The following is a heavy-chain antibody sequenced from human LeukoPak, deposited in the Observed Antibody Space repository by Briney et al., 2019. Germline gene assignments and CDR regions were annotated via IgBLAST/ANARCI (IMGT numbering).Heavy chain of an antibody. CDR2: ISSNGRIT. CDR1: GFTFGTYA. J-gene: IGHJ4*02. CDR3: ARVSGWYWFDN. V-gene: IGHV3-64*02. Sequence: GGSLRLSCAASGFTFGTYAMHWVRQAPGKGLEYVSAISSNGRITYYADSVKGRFTISRDNSKNILYLQMGSLRTEDTAVCYCARVSGWYWFDNWGQGTLVTVSS. D-gene: IGHD6-19*01.